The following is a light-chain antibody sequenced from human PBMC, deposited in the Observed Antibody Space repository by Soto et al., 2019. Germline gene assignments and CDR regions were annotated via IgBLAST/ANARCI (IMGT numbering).Light chain of an antibody. V-gene: IGKV3D-15*01. CDR1: QSVSSN. CDR3: QQYNNWPLT. J-gene: IGKJ4*01. CDR2: GTS. Sequence: EIVLTQSPATLSVSPGERPTLSCRASQSVSSNLAWYKQKPGQAPRLLSYGTSTRATGIPARFSGSGSGTEFTLTISSLKSEDFAVYYCQQYNNWPLTFGGGTKVDIK.